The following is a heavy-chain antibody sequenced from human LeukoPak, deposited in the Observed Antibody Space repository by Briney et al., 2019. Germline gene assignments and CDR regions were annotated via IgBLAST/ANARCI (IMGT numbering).Heavy chain of an antibody. Sequence: SETLSLTCAVYDGSFSGYYWSWIRQPPGKGLEWIGEINHSGSNNYNPSLKSRVTISVDTSKKQFSLNLTSVTAADTAVYYCARGEDGTGDYRPTYFDSWGQGTLVTVSS. J-gene: IGHJ4*02. CDR2: INHSGSN. V-gene: IGHV4-34*01. CDR1: DGSFSGYY. D-gene: IGHD4-17*01. CDR3: ARGEDGTGDYRPTYFDS.